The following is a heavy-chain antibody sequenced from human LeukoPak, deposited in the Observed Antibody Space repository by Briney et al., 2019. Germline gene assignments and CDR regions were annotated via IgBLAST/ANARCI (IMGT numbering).Heavy chain of an antibody. Sequence: GGSLRLSCAASGFTFSSSWMSWVRQAPGKGLEWVSYISSSGSTIYYADSVKGRFTISRDNAKNSLYLQMNSLRAEDTAMYYCARDLDSSSWWNWFDPWGQGTLVTVSS. J-gene: IGHJ5*02. D-gene: IGHD6-13*01. CDR1: GFTFSSSW. CDR2: ISSSGSTI. CDR3: ARDLDSSSWWNWFDP. V-gene: IGHV3-48*04.